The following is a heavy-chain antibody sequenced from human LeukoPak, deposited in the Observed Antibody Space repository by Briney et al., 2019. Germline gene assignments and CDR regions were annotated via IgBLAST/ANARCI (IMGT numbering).Heavy chain of an antibody. CDR2: MYTSGSA. J-gene: IGHJ5*02. CDR1: GGSISGHY. D-gene: IGHD5-12*01. CDR3: ARDKEEGYANFDP. Sequence: PSETLSLTCTVSGGSISGHYWSWIRQPAGKGLEWIGRMYTSGSANYSPSLKSRVTMSVDTSKKQISLKLSSVTAADTAVYYCARDKEEGYANFDPWGQGILVTVSS. V-gene: IGHV4-4*07.